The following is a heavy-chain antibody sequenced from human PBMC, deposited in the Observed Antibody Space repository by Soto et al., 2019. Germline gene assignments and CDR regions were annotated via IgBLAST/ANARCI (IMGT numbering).Heavy chain of an antibody. CDR2: IVAGSGNT. V-gene: IGHV1-58*01. D-gene: IGHD6-13*01. Sequence: ASVKVSCKASGFTFTSSAVQWVRQARGQRLEWIGWIVAGSGNTNYAQKFQERVTITRDMSTSTAYMELSSLRSEDTAVYYCAASVAGKYYYYYGMDVWGQGTTVTVSS. CDR3: AASVAGKYYYYYGMDV. CDR1: GFTFTSSA. J-gene: IGHJ6*02.